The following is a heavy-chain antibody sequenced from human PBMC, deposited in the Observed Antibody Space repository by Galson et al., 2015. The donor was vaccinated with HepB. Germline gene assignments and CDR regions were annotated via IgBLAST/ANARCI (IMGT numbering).Heavy chain of an antibody. J-gene: IGHJ3*02. CDR1: GDSVSSTSAA. D-gene: IGHD7-27*01. V-gene: IGHV6-1*01. CDR2: TYYRSKWYN. CDR3: ARDILNWGTLDI. Sequence: CAISGDSVSSTSAAWNWIRQSPSRGLEWLGRTYYRSKWYNDYAVSVKSRITINPDTSKNHFSLQLNSVTPEDTALYYCARDILNWGTLDIWGQGTMVTVSS.